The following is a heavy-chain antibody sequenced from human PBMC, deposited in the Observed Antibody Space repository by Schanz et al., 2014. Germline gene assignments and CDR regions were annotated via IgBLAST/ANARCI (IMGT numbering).Heavy chain of an antibody. CDR2: ISSSGSYI. V-gene: IGHV3-21*01. Sequence: EVQLVESGGGLVKPGGSLRLSCEASEFTFSSYNMNWVRQAPGKGLEWVSSISSSGSYIHYADSVKGRFTISRDNAKNTLYLQMNSLRADDTAVYYCARDSRPNYDFLTAYYSIDYWGQGTLVTVSS. CDR3: ARDSRPNYDFLTAYYSIDY. D-gene: IGHD3-9*01. J-gene: IGHJ4*02. CDR1: EFTFSSYN.